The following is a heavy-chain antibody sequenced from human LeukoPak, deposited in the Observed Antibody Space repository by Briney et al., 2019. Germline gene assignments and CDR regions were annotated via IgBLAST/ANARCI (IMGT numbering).Heavy chain of an antibody. CDR3: ARDEQDYDRSGHYYPDS. D-gene: IGHD3-22*01. CDR2: ISYDGSNK. Sequence: QPGGSLRLSCAASGFTFSSYAMNWVRQPPGKGLEWVAVISYDGSNKYYADSVKGRFTISRDNSKNTLYLQMNSLRAEDTAVYYCARDEQDYDRSGHYYPDSWGQGTLVTVSS. CDR1: GFTFSSYA. J-gene: IGHJ4*02. V-gene: IGHV3-30-3*01.